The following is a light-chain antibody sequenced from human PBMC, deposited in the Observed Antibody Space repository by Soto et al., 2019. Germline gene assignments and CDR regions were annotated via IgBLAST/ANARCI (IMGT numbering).Light chain of an antibody. CDR3: QKFNNSPLP. V-gene: IGKV3-20*01. CDR1: QSIRNDY. J-gene: IGKJ4*02. CDR2: SAS. Sequence: ESVLTQYPGTLSLSPGERATLSCRASQSIRNDYLAWYQQKLGQTPRLLTQSASSRATGIQDRFSGGGSGTDFPLTISRQEPEDFAVYYWQKFNNSPLPCGGGNEQEIK.